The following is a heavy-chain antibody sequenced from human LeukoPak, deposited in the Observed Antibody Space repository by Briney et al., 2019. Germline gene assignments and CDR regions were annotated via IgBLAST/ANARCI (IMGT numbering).Heavy chain of an antibody. CDR2: ISTNGVST. Sequence: PGGSLGLSCAASGITFSYYSMHWVRQPPGKGLEFVSAISTNGVSTYYANSVKGRFTISRDDSKNTLYLQMGSLRAEDMAVYYCARGSSTSWMVIDYWGQGALVTVSS. J-gene: IGHJ4*02. D-gene: IGHD6-6*01. CDR1: GITFSYYS. CDR3: ARGSSTSWMVIDY. V-gene: IGHV3-64*01.